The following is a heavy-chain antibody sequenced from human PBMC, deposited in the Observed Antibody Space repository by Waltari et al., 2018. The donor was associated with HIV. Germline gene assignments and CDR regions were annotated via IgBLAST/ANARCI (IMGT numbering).Heavy chain of an antibody. CDR3: ARVGGFGESGDSAFEK. V-gene: IGHV5-51*01. CDR1: DYHSVQFW. CDR2: IYPGDSDS. Sequence: DVQLAQFGVEVKQGGESLKSSCQGSDYHSVQFWLAWVRQRPGEGLEWMGSIYPGDSDSRYSPYFQGQVTMSADKSKKTIYLERNNLRPSDTAIYYCARVGGFGESGDSAFEKWGQGTMVTV. J-gene: IGHJ3*02. D-gene: IGHD3-10*01.